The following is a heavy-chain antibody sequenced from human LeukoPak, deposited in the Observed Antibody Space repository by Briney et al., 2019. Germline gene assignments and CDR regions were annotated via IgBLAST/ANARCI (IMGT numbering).Heavy chain of an antibody. CDR1: GASINSYY. V-gene: IGHV4-59*06. CDR3: ASSYGDPLYFDY. J-gene: IGHJ4*02. D-gene: IGHD4-17*01. Sequence: SETLSLTCTVSGASINSYYWTWIRQSPGKGLEWIGYIYYSGSTYYNPSLKSRVTISVDTSKNQFSLKLSSVTAADTAVYYCASSYGDPLYFDYWGQGTLVTVSS. CDR2: IYYSGST.